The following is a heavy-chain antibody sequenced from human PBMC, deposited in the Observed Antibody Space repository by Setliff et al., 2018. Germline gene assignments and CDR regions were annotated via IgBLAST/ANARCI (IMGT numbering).Heavy chain of an antibody. V-gene: IGHV4-61*05. J-gene: IGHJ4*02. CDR1: GGSISSGTYY. D-gene: IGHD2-2*01. Sequence: PSETLSLTCTVPGGSISSGTYYWRWIRQPPGKGLERIGEISHSRSINYNPSLKSRVTMSVDKSKNQFSLNLDSVTAADTAVYYFRLAHCRTTRCEEALDYWSQGTLVTVSS. CDR2: ISHSRSI. CDR3: RLAHCRTTRCEEALDY.